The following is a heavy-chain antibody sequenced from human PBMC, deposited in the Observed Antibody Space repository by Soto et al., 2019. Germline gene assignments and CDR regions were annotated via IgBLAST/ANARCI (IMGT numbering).Heavy chain of an antibody. CDR1: GYTFTPCG. CDR2: ISTYNGNT. V-gene: IGHV1-18*01. Sequence: ASVKVACKASGYTFTPCGIRWPRQATGHGLEWMGWISTYNGNTHYAQRLQGRVPMTTDTPTSTAYMELRSLRSDDTAVYYCARGQYFDYWGQGALVTVSS. CDR3: ARGQYFDY. J-gene: IGHJ4*02.